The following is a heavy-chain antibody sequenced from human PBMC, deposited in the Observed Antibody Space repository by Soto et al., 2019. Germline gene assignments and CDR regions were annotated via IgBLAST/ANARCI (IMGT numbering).Heavy chain of an antibody. J-gene: IGHJ2*01. Sequence: QVQLQESGPGLVKPSGTLSLTCAVSGGSISSSNWWSWVRQPPGKGLEWIGEIYHSGSTNYNPSLKSRVTISVDKSKNQFSLKLSSVTAADTAVYYCAGVRGSYCSSTSCHNWYFDLWGRGTLVTVSS. CDR1: GGSISSSNW. D-gene: IGHD2-2*01. CDR3: AGVRGSYCSSTSCHNWYFDL. V-gene: IGHV4-4*02. CDR2: IYHSGST.